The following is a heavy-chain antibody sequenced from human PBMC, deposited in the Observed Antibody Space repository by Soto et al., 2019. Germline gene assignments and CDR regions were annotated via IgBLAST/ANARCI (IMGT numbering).Heavy chain of an antibody. D-gene: IGHD3-22*01. V-gene: IGHV2-5*02. CDR1: GFSLETSGMG. CDR2: IYWDDDK. CDR3: AHSLYHYDNSGPYTYWYFDL. J-gene: IGHJ2*01. Sequence: QITLKESGPTLVKPTQTLTLTCTFSGFSLETSGMGMSWIRQPPGKALEWLALIYWDDDKRYSPSLKNRLTITKATSKYQVVLTLTNVDPVDTATYYCAHSLYHYDNSGPYTYWYFDLWGRGTLVTVSS.